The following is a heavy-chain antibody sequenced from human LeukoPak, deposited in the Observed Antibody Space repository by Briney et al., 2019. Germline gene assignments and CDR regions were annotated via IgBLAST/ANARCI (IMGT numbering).Heavy chain of an antibody. D-gene: IGHD6-19*01. CDR3: ARDLGTHPIAVAGNVLGYFDY. V-gene: IGHV1-18*01. CDR1: GYTFTSYG. CDR2: ISAYNGNT. Sequence: ASVTVSCKASGYTFTSYGISWVRQAPGQGLEWMGWISAYNGNTNYAQKLQGRVTMTTDTSTSTAYMELRSLRSDDTAVYYCARDLGTHPIAVAGNVLGYFDYWGQGTLVTVSS. J-gene: IGHJ4*02.